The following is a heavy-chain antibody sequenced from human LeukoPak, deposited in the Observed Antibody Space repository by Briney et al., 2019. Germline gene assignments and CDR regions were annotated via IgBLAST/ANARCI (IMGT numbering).Heavy chain of an antibody. CDR3: ARYGSGSYPFDY. Sequence: PSQTLSLTCAVSGGSISSGGYSWSWIRQPPGKGLEWIGYIYHSGSTYYNPSLKSRVTISVDRSKNQFSLKLSSVTAADTAVYYCARYGSGSYPFDYWGQGTLVTVSS. CDR2: IYHSGST. D-gene: IGHD3-10*01. J-gene: IGHJ4*02. V-gene: IGHV4-30-2*02. CDR1: GGSISSGGYS.